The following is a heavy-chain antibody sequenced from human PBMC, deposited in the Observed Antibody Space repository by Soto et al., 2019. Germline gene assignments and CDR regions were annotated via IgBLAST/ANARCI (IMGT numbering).Heavy chain of an antibody. CDR2: SYYSGST. J-gene: IGHJ3*02. V-gene: IGHV4-59*01. CDR1: GCSISSYY. Sequence: QVQLQESGPGLVKPSETLSLTCTVSGCSISSYYWSWIRQPPGKGLEWIGYSYYSGSTNYNPSLKSRVTISVDTSKNQFSLKLSSVTAAYTAVYYCARAYRGYSYGYPLDIWGQGTMVTVSS. D-gene: IGHD5-18*01. CDR3: ARAYRGYSYGYPLDI.